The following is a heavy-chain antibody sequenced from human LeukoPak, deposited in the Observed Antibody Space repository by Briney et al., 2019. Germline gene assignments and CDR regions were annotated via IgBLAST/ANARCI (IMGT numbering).Heavy chain of an antibody. J-gene: IGHJ4*02. CDR3: AKGYYYDSSDHYPMGPFDS. CDR2: ISGSGGST. V-gene: IGHV3-23*01. CDR1: GFTFSNYA. Sequence: GGSLRLSCAASGFTFSNYAMSWVRQAPGKGLEWVSAISGSGGSTYYADSVKGRFTISRDNSKNTLYLQVNSLRAEDTAVYYCAKGYYYDSSDHYPMGPFDSWGQGTLVTVSS. D-gene: IGHD3-22*01.